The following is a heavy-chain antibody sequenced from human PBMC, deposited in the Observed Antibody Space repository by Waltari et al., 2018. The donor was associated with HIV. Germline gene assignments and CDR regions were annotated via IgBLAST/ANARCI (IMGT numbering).Heavy chain of an antibody. V-gene: IGHV5-51*01. J-gene: IGHJ3*02. Sequence: EVKLVQSGPEVKKPGESLKISCKASGYTFTHHWIAWVRQMPGKGLEWMGICHPTESQTRYSPSFQGHVSISADKSINTADVQWSSLKASDSAMYYCARQTIPYYSSGGSLNDAFDIWGHGTVVTVSS. D-gene: IGHD2-15*01. CDR2: CHPTESQT. CDR1: GYTFTHHW. CDR3: ARQTIPYYSSGGSLNDAFDI.